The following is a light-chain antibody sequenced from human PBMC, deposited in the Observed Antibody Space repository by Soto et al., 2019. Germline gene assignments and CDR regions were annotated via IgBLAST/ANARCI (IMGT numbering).Light chain of an antibody. J-gene: IGKJ1*01. Sequence: TQSPATLSVSVGDRATLSCRASQSVSVYLAWFQQKPGQPPSLIIYDASKRATGIPPRFSGSGATTDFTLTIISLEQEDFSAYYGCQLSNGPPWTXGQGTKVDIK. CDR2: DAS. V-gene: IGKV3-11*01. CDR3: CQLSNGPPWT. CDR1: QSVSVY.